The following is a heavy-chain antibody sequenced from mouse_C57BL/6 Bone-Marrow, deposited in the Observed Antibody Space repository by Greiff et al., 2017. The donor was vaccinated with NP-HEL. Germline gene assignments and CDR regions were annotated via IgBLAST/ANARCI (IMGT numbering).Heavy chain of an antibody. Sequence: DVMLVESGGGLVKPGGSLKLSCAASGFTFSSYAMSWVRQTPEKRLEWVATISDGGSYTYYPDNVKGRFTISRDNAKNNLYLQMSHLKSEDTAMYYCARDRGYGNYVDYWGQGTTLTVSS. CDR1: GFTFSSYA. V-gene: IGHV5-4*01. D-gene: IGHD2-10*02. J-gene: IGHJ2*01. CDR2: ISDGGSYT. CDR3: ARDRGYGNYVDY.